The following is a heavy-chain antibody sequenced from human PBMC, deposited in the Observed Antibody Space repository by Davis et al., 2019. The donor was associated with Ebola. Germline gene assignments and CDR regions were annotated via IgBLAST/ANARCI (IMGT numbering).Heavy chain of an antibody. CDR1: GFTFSSYG. CDR2: IWYDGSNK. D-gene: IGHD3-3*01. Sequence: GGSLRLSCAASGFTFSSYGMHWVRQAPGKGLEWVAVIWYDGSNKYYADSVKGRFTISRDNSKNTLYLQMNSLRAEDTAVYYCAKGAGVVIINYYFDYWGQGTLVTVSS. V-gene: IGHV3-30*02. CDR3: AKGAGVVIINYYFDY. J-gene: IGHJ4*02.